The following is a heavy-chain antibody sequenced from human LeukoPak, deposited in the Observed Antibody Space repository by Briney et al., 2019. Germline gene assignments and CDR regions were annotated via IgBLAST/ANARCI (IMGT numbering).Heavy chain of an antibody. CDR2: IYYSGST. CDR1: GGSISSGGYY. J-gene: IGHJ6*02. D-gene: IGHD2-2*01. CDR3: ARDSSTLNGMDV. Sequence: PQTLCLTCTVSGGSISSGGYYWSWIRQHPGKGLEWIGYIYYSGSTYYNPSLKSRVTISVDTSKNQFSLKLSSVTAADTAVYYCARDSSTLNGMDVWGQGTPVTVFS. V-gene: IGHV4-31*03.